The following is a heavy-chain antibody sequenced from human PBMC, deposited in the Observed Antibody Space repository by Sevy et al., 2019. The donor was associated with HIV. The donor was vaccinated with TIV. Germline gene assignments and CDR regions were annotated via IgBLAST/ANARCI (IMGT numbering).Heavy chain of an antibody. CDR1: GFTFDDFA. V-gene: IGHV3-9*01. CDR3: ATGIGATGIAVVAN. D-gene: IGHD6-19*01. J-gene: IGHJ4*02. Sequence: GGSLRLSCAASGFTFDDFAMHWVRQVPGKGLEWVSGLNWDSGSVAYADSVKGRFTISRDNAKNALFLQMNSLRAEDTGLYYWATGIGATGIAVVANWGQAIQVTVSS. CDR2: LNWDSGSV.